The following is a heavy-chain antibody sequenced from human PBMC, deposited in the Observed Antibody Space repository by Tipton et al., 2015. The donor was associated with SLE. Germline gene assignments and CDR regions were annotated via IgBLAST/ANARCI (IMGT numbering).Heavy chain of an antibody. D-gene: IGHD2-2*01. CDR1: GGSIRSSNW. V-gene: IGHV4-4*02. CDR3: ARGCSSSTCEPFYFFGMDV. CDR2: IHHSGST. Sequence: TLSLTCAVSGGSIRSSNWWSWVRQPPGKGLEWIGEIHHSGSTNYSPSLESRVTITVDMSKNQFSLRLISVTAADTAVYYCARGCSSSTCEPFYFFGMDVWGQGTTVTVSS. J-gene: IGHJ6*02.